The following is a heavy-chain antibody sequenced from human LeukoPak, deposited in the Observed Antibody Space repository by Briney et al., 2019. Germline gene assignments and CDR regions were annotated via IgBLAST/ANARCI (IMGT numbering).Heavy chain of an antibody. CDR3: ARGEDNYDFWSGWPYGMDV. D-gene: IGHD3-3*01. CDR2: ISAYNGNT. V-gene: IGHV1-18*01. J-gene: IGHJ6*02. Sequence: EASVKVSCKASGYTFTSYGISWVRQAPGQGLEWMGWISAYNGNTNYAQKLQGRVTMTTDTSTSTAYMELRSLRSDDTAVYYCARGEDNYDFWSGWPYGMDVWGQGTTVTVSS. CDR1: GYTFTSYG.